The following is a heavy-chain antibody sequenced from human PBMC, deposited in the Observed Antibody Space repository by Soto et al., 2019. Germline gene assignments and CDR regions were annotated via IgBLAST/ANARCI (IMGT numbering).Heavy chain of an antibody. CDR3: ARDAPYTNSWFPSYCMDV. CDR1: GFTFSTYS. D-gene: IGHD6-13*01. CDR2: IDSSVTTI. Sequence: EVQLVESGGDLVQQEGSLTLSCAASGFTFSTYSMTWVRQAPGKGLEWVAYIDSSVTTIYYADSVKGRFTISRDNAKNSLYLQMNSLRAEDTAVYYCARDAPYTNSWFPSYCMDVWGKGTTVTVSS. J-gene: IGHJ6*03. V-gene: IGHV3-48*01.